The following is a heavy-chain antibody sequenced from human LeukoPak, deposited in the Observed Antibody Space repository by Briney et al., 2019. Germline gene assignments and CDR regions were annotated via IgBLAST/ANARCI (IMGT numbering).Heavy chain of an antibody. J-gene: IGHJ4*02. V-gene: IGHV4-59*01. CDR2: IYYSGST. Sequence: PSETLSLTCTVSGGSISSYYWSWIRQLPGKGLEWIGYIYYSGSTNYNPSLKSRVTISVDTSKNQFSLKLSSVTAADTAVYYCAMGDYYDSSGYPLLYYWGQGTLVTVSS. D-gene: IGHD3-22*01. CDR1: GGSISSYY. CDR3: AMGDYYDSSGYPLLYY.